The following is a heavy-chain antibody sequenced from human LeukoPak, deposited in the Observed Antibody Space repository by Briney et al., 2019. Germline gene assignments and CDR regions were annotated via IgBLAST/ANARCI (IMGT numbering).Heavy chain of an antibody. CDR1: GGSISSHY. J-gene: IGHJ4*02. V-gene: IGHV4-59*11. Sequence: SETLSLTCTVSGGSISSHYWSWIRQPPGKGLEWISYLFDSVNTKDNPSLQSRLTLSADTSKNQFSLRLSSVTAADTAVYYCATIKRGSIFGYFDFWGQGIKVTVSS. CDR3: ATIKRGSIFGYFDF. D-gene: IGHD5-18*01. CDR2: LFDSVNT.